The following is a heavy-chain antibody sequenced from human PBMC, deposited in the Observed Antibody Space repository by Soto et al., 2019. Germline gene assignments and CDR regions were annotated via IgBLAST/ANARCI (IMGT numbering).Heavy chain of an antibody. CDR3: ARGGSSWTGNWFDP. CDR2: IYHSGST. J-gene: IGHJ5*02. CDR1: GGSISSCGYS. Sequence: SETLSLTCAVCGGSISSCGYSGSWIRQPPGEGLEWIGYIYHSGSTYYNPSLKSRVTISVDRSKNQFSLKLSSVTAADTAVYYCARGGSSWTGNWFDPWGQGTLVTVSS. D-gene: IGHD6-13*01. V-gene: IGHV4-30-2*01.